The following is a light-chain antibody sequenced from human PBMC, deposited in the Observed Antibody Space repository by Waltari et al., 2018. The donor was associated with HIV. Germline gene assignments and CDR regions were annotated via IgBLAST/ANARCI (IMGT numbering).Light chain of an antibody. CDR3: HQYGSSPFT. CDR2: GAS. CDR1: RSVNNNF. Sequence: EIVLTQSPDTVSLSPGERASLSCRASRSVNNNFLAWYQQKPGQAPRFLIYGASRRPRDTPDRFSGSGSGTDFTLTISRLEPEDFAVYDCHQYGSSPFTFGGGTKVEIK. V-gene: IGKV3-20*01. J-gene: IGKJ4*01.